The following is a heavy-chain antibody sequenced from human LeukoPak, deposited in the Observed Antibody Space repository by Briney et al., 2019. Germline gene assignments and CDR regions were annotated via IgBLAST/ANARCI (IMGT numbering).Heavy chain of an antibody. CDR3: ARDQYYYDSSGYYPKLDY. CDR1: GGSFSGYY. Sequence: SETLSLTCAVYGGSFSGYYWSWIRQPPGKGLEWIGEINHSGSTNYNPSLKSRVTISVDTSKNQFSLKLSSVTAADTAVYYCARDQYYYDSSGYYPKLDYWAQGTLVTVSS. V-gene: IGHV4-34*01. J-gene: IGHJ4*02. D-gene: IGHD3-22*01. CDR2: INHSGST.